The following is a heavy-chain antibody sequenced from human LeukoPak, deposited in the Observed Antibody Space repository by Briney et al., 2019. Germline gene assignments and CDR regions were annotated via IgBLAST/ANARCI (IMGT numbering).Heavy chain of an antibody. V-gene: IGHV3-30-3*01. J-gene: IGHJ5*02. D-gene: IGHD6-13*01. CDR1: GFTFSSYA. CDR2: ISYDGSNK. CDR3: ARGGYSSSRGPFDP. Sequence: PGGSLRLSCAASGFTFSSYAMHWVRQAPGKGLEWVAVISYDGSNKYYADSVKGRFTISRDNSKNTLYLQMNSLRAEDTAVYYCARGGYSSSRGPFDPWGRGTLVTVSS.